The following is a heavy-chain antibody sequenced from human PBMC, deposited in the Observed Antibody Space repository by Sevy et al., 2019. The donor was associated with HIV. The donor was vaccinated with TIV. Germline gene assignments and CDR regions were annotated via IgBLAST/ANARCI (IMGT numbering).Heavy chain of an antibody. V-gene: IGHV3-21*01. J-gene: IGHJ4*02. Sequence: GGSLRLSCAASGFTFSTYTMNWVRQAPGKGLEWVSSISSSSSYIYYADSVKGRFTISGDNAKNSLYLQMNSLRVEDTAVYYCARAAYYCSTTSCYIDYWGQGTLVTVSS. CDR2: ISSSSSYI. D-gene: IGHD2-2*02. CDR1: GFTFSTYT. CDR3: ARAAYYCSTTSCYIDY.